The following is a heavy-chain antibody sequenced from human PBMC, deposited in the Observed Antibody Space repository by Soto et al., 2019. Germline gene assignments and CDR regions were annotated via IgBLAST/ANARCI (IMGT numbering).Heavy chain of an antibody. J-gene: IGHJ4*02. CDR3: VKDDGGYPSTAPH. CDR2: ISGSGDRT. CDR1: GITISNYP. V-gene: IGHV3-23*01. D-gene: IGHD3-22*01. Sequence: GGSLCLSCAASGITISNYPMSWVRQAPGKGLDWVSGISGSGDRTYYAGSAKGRFTISKVISRNSLSLQLDSLVFEDTAVYFGVKDDGGYPSTAPHWGQGTLVTVSS.